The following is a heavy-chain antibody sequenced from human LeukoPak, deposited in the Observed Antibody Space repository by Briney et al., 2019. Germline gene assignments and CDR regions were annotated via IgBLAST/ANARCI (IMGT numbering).Heavy chain of an antibody. D-gene: IGHD6-19*01. CDR2: IYTSGST. Sequence: AETLSLTCTVSGGSISSYFLSWIRQPAGKGLEWIVRIYTSGSTDYKPSLKSRVTMSVDTSKNQFSLRLSSVTAADTAVYYCARRPFSGWFFDFWGQGTLVTVSS. CDR1: GGSISSYF. V-gene: IGHV4-4*07. J-gene: IGHJ4*02. CDR3: ARRPFSGWFFDF.